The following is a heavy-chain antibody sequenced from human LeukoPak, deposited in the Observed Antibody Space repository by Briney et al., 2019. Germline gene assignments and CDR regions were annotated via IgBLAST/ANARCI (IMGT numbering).Heavy chain of an antibody. J-gene: IGHJ4*02. D-gene: IGHD5-12*01. V-gene: IGHV3-21*01. Sequence: GESLRLSCAASGFTFRTYSMNWLRLAPGKGLEWVSSISPDSNYKYYVDSVKGRFTISRDNAKSSLYLQMNSLRAEDTAVYYCVRGGYRGFDYEYWGQGTLVTVSS. CDR3: VRGGYRGFDYEY. CDR2: ISPDSNYK. CDR1: GFTFRTYS.